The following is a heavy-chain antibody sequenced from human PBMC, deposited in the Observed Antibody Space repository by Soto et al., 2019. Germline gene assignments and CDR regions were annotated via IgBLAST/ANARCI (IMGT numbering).Heavy chain of an antibody. CDR3: GRDKYSSGWPDY. D-gene: IGHD6-19*01. Sequence: AESLRPTSPSSGFRLSTYAMHGLRPAPAKWQTWVAATSYVVIYKYYADPMKSLFTISRDNSKNTLYLQMNGLRAEATAAYSYGRDKYSSGWPDYWGQGT. V-gene: IGHV3-30-3*01. CDR1: GFRLSTYA. J-gene: IGHJ4*02. CDR2: TSYVVIYK.